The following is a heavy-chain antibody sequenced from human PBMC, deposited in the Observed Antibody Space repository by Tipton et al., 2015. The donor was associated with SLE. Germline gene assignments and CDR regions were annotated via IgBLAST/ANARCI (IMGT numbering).Heavy chain of an antibody. CDR2: TRNKARSYTT. D-gene: IGHD3-9*01. V-gene: IGHV3-72*01. Sequence: SLRLSCAASGFTLSDHHMDWVRQAPGKGLEWIGSTRNKARSYTTEYDASVKGIFVISRDDSRNTLYLQMNNLRTGDTAIYYCARYQASLLTDHWGQGTLVTVSS. CDR1: GFTLSDHH. CDR3: ARYQASLLTDH. J-gene: IGHJ4*02.